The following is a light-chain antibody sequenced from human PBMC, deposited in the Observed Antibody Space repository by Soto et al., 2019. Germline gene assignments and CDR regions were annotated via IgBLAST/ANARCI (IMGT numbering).Light chain of an antibody. CDR2: GAS. V-gene: IGKV3-20*01. CDR3: QQYDSSPYT. J-gene: IGKJ2*01. Sequence: EIVLTQSPGTLSLSPGEGATLSCRASQSVSSSFLAWYQQKPGQAPRLLIYGASSSATGIPDRFSGSGSGTDFTLTISRLEPEDFAVYYCQQYDSSPYTFGQGTKLEIK. CDR1: QSVSSSF.